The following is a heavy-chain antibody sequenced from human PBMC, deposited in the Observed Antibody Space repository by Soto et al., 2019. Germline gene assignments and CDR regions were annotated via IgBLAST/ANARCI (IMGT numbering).Heavy chain of an antibody. V-gene: IGHV3-74*01. CDR2: INSDGSST. CDR3: ARVAYYDSSGYEEFDY. CDR1: GFTFSSYW. D-gene: IGHD3-22*01. Sequence: GGSLRLSCAASGFTFSSYWMHWVRQAPGKGLVWVSRINSDGSSTSYADSVKGRFTISRDNAKNTLYLQMNSLRAEDTAVYYCARVAYYDSSGYEEFDYWGQGTLVTVSS. J-gene: IGHJ4*02.